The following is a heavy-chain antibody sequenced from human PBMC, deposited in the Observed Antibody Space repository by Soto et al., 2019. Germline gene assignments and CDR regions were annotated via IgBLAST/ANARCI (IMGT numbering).Heavy chain of an antibody. V-gene: IGHV3-53*04. CDR1: GFTVSSNY. Sequence: GSLRLSCAASGFTVSSNYMSWVRQAPGKGLEWVSVIYSGGSTYYADSVKGRFTISRHNSKNTLYLQMNSLRAEDTAVYYCARGVAALRRYYYMDVWGKGTTVTVSS. J-gene: IGHJ6*03. CDR2: IYSGGST. D-gene: IGHD6-13*01. CDR3: ARGVAALRRYYYMDV.